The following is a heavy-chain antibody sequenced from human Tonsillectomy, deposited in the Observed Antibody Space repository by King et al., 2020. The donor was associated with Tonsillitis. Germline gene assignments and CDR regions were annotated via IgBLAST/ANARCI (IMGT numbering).Heavy chain of an antibody. CDR2: ISGSGGST. J-gene: IGHJ5*02. CDR3: AKGSYESSGYYYLYNWFDP. D-gene: IGHD3-22*01. CDR1: GFTFSSYA. V-gene: IGHV3-23*04. Sequence: VQLVESGGGLVQPGGSLRLSCAASGFTFSSYAMSWVRQAPGKGLEWVSAISGSGGSTYYADSVKGRFTISRDNSKNTLYLQMNSLRAEDTAVYYCAKGSYESSGYYYLYNWFDPWGQGTLVTVSS.